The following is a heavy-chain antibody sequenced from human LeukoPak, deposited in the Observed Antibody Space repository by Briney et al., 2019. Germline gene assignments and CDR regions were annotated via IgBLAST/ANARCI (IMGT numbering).Heavy chain of an antibody. J-gene: IGHJ5*02. V-gene: IGHV1-69*05. CDR3: ASGGGSVGWFDP. CDR1: GGTFSSYA. Sequence: GASVKVSCKASGGTFSSYAISWVRQAPGQGLEWMGGIIPIFGTANYAQKFQGRVTITTDESTSTAYMELSSLRSEDTAVYYCASGGGSVGWFDPWGQGTLVTVSS. CDR2: IIPIFGTA. D-gene: IGHD1-26*01.